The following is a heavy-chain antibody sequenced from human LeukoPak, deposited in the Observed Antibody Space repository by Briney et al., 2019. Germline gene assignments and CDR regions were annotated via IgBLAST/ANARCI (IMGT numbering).Heavy chain of an antibody. Sequence: GGSLRLSCAASGFTFSSYAMSWVRQAPGKGLEWVSAISGSGGSTYYADTVKGRFTISRDNSKNTLYLQMNSLRAEDTAVYYCAKDLGRWELLADYWGQGTLVTVSS. CDR2: ISGSGGST. D-gene: IGHD1-26*01. V-gene: IGHV3-23*01. CDR3: AKDLGRWELLADY. J-gene: IGHJ4*02. CDR1: GFTFSSYA.